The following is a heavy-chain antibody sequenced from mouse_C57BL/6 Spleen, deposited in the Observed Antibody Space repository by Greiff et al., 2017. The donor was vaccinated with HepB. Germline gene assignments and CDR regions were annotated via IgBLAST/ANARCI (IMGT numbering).Heavy chain of an antibody. CDR1: GYTFTSYW. V-gene: IGHV1-69*01. J-gene: IGHJ1*03. CDR3: ARKAYYSNSYGYFDV. Sequence: QVQLQQSGAELVMPGASVKLSCKASGYTFTSYWMHWVKQRPGQGLEWIGEIDPSDSYTNYNQKFKGQSTLTVDKSSSTAYMQLSSLTSEDSAVYYWARKAYYSNSYGYFDVWGTGTTVTVSS. CDR2: IDPSDSYT. D-gene: IGHD2-5*01.